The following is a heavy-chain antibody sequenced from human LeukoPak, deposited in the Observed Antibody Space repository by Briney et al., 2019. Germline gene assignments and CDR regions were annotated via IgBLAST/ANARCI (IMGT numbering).Heavy chain of an antibody. Sequence: SETLSLTCAIYGGSFNAYYWSWIRQPPGKGLEWIGEINHSGSTNYNPSLKTRVTISVDTSKNQFSLKLSSVTAADTAVYYCARRLVVPAARGYNWFDPWGQGTLVTVSS. D-gene: IGHD2-2*01. V-gene: IGHV4-34*01. CDR3: ARRLVVPAARGYNWFDP. CDR2: INHSGST. J-gene: IGHJ5*02. CDR1: GGSFNAYY.